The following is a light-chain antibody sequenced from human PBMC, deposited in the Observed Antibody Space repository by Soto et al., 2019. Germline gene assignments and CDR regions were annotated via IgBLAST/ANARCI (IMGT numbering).Light chain of an antibody. CDR1: TSDVGGFDY. CDR3: SSYTTTGTRV. CDR2: DVS. Sequence: QSVLTQQGSGSGSPGQSITLYCTGTTSDVGGFDYVSWYQQHPGKAPKLMIFDVSNRPSGVSDRFSGSKSGNTASLTISGLQAEDEADYYCSSYTTTGTRVFGTGTKVTVL. V-gene: IGLV2-14*03. J-gene: IGLJ1*01.